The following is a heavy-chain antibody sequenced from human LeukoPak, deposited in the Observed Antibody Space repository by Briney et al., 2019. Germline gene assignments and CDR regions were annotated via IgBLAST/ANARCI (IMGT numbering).Heavy chain of an antibody. Sequence: SETLSLTCSVSGYYITSGYYWGWIRQPPGKGLEWIGSISQSGSTHYDPSLKSRVTISFDTSKNQFSLKLSSVTAADTAVYYCARGGAAAGRGMDVWGKGTTVTISS. D-gene: IGHD6-13*01. CDR2: ISQSGST. V-gene: IGHV4-38-2*02. J-gene: IGHJ6*04. CDR3: ARGGAAAGRGMDV. CDR1: GYYITSGYY.